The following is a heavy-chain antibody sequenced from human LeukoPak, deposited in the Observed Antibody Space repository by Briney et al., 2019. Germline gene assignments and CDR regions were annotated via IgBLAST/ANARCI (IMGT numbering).Heavy chain of an antibody. V-gene: IGHV3-23*01. J-gene: IGHJ4*02. CDR1: GFTFSSYA. CDR2: ISGSGGST. D-gene: IGHD3-3*01. CDR3: AKDLRFLVWLSKFDY. Sequence: PGGSLRLSCAASGFTFSSYAMSWVRQAPGKGLEWVSAISGSGGSTYYADSVKGRFTISRDNSKNTLYLQMNSLRAKDTAVYYCAKDLRFLVWLSKFDYWGQGTLVTVSS.